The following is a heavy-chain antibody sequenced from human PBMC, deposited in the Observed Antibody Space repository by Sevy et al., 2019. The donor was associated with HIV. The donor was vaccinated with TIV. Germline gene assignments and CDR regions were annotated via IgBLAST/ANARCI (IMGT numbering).Heavy chain of an antibody. CDR1: AFTFSSYA. V-gene: IGHV3-23*01. J-gene: IGHJ4*02. CDR2: ITGSGNNT. CDR3: AKSGYRAAVGTD. D-gene: IGHD6-13*01. Sequence: GGSLRLSCAASAFTFSSYAMSWVRQAPGKGLRWVSTITGSGNNTYYADSVKGRFTISRDNSKNIVYLQINSLRAEDTAVYYCAKSGYRAAVGTDWGQGTLVTVSS.